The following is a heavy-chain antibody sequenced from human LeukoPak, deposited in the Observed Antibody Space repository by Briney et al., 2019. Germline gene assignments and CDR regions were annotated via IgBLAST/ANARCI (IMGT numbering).Heavy chain of an antibody. D-gene: IGHD6-6*01. V-gene: IGHV3-23*01. CDR1: GFTFSSYA. J-gene: IGHJ3*02. CDR2: ISGSGGST. CDR3: ARSSVSAYAFDI. Sequence: RPGGSLRLSCAASGFTFSSYAMSWVRQAPGKGLEWVSAISGSGGSTYYADSVKGRFTISRDNSKNTLYLQMNSLRAEDTALYYCARSSVSAYAFDIWGQGTMVTVSS.